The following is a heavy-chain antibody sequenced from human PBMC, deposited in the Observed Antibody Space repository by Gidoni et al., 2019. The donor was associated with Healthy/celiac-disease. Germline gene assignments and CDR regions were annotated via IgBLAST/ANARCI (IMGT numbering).Heavy chain of an antibody. Sequence: QVQLVQSGAEVKKPGAAVKVSCKASGYTFTSYGISWVRQAPGQGLEWMGWISAYNGNTNYAQKLQGRVTMTTDTSTSTAYMELRSLRSDDTAVYYCARDKRLRFLELTGMDVWGQGTTVTVSS. CDR2: ISAYNGNT. V-gene: IGHV1-18*01. J-gene: IGHJ6*02. CDR3: ARDKRLRFLELTGMDV. D-gene: IGHD3-3*01. CDR1: GYTFTSYG.